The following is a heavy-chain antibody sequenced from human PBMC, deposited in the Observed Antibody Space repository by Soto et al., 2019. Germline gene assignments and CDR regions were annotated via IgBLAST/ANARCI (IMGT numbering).Heavy chain of an antibody. V-gene: IGHV3-21*01. Sequence: GSLRLSCAASGFTFSSYSMNWVRQAPGKGLEWVSSISSSSSYIYYADSVKGRFTISRDNAKNSLYLQMNSLRAEDTAVYYCARSQSPDYYDSSGLDYWGQGTLVTVSS. CDR1: GFTFSSYS. D-gene: IGHD3-22*01. J-gene: IGHJ4*02. CDR3: ARSQSPDYYDSSGLDY. CDR2: ISSSSSYI.